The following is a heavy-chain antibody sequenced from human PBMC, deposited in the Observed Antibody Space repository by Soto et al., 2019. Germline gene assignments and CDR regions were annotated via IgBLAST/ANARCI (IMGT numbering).Heavy chain of an antibody. V-gene: IGHV3-23*01. CDR3: ARDMHAGFTHYFNP. Sequence: PGGSLRLSCAASGFTFSSYSMSWVRQAPGKGLEWVSGFRTGGDDATTYYADSVKGRFTISRDNSKNQLSLKLTSMTAADTAVYYCARDMHAGFTHYFNPWGQGTLVTVSS. CDR1: GFTFSSYS. J-gene: IGHJ5*02. D-gene: IGHD1-26*01. CDR2: FRTGGDDATT.